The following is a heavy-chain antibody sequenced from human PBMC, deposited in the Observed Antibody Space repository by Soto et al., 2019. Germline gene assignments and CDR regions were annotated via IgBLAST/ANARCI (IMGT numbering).Heavy chain of an antibody. CDR3: ARGTRIWGSYRGIFDY. J-gene: IGHJ4*02. CDR2: INHSGST. CDR1: GGSFSGYY. D-gene: IGHD3-16*02. Sequence: SETLSLTCAVYGGSFSGYYWIRIRQPPGKGLEWIGEINHSGSTNYNPSLKSRVTISVDTSKNQFSLKLSSVTAADTAVYYCARGTRIWGSYRGIFDYWGQGTLVTVSS. V-gene: IGHV4-34*01.